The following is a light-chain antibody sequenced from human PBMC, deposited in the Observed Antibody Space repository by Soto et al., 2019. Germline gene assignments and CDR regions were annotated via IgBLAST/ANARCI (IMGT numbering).Light chain of an antibody. J-gene: IGKJ4*01. CDR2: DAA. V-gene: IGKV3-11*01. CDR1: QSVSSY. CDR3: QQRSNWPSLT. Sequence: EVVLTQSPATLSLSPGERATLSCRASQSVSSYLAWYQQQPGEAPRLLIYDAANGATGIPARFIGSGSGTDVTLTISSIVPEDFAVYYCQQRSNWPSLTFGGGTKVDIK.